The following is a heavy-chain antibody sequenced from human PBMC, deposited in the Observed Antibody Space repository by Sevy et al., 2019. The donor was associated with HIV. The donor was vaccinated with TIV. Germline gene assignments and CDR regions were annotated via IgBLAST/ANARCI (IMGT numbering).Heavy chain of an antibody. CDR1: GFTFDDYA. CDR3: AKDRNIAVSGQFDL. CDR2: LSWNSGRI. Sequence: SLRLSCAASGFTFDDYAMHWVRQAPGRGLEWVSGLSWNSGRIGYADSVKGRFSISRDNAKNSLYLQMNSLRTEDTALYYCAKDRNIAVSGQFDLWGRGTLVTVSS. J-gene: IGHJ4*02. V-gene: IGHV3-9*01. D-gene: IGHD6-19*01.